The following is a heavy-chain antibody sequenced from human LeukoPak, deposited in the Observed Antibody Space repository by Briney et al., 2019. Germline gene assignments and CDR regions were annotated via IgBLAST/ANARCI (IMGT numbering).Heavy chain of an antibody. D-gene: IGHD3-22*01. CDR3: ASGRRGYYDSSGYPTLGAFDI. Sequence: PSETLSLTCTVSGGSISSYYWSWIRQPAGKGLEWIGRIYTSGSTNYNPSLKGRVTMSVDTSKNQFSLKLSSVTAADTAVYYCASGRRGYYDSSGYPTLGAFDIWGQGTMVTVSS. CDR2: IYTSGST. J-gene: IGHJ3*02. V-gene: IGHV4-4*07. CDR1: GGSISSYY.